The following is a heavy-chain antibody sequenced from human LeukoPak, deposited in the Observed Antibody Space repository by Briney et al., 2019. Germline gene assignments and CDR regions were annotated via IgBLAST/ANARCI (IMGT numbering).Heavy chain of an antibody. D-gene: IGHD5-24*01. Sequence: ASVKVSCKASGYTFTSYGINWVRLIPGQGLEWMGWISAYDGNRNYAQKFQGRVTMTRDTSTSTVYMELSSLRSEDTAVYYCARDMEMATVFWGQGTLVTVSS. CDR1: GYTFTSYG. CDR3: ARDMEMATVF. V-gene: IGHV1-18*01. J-gene: IGHJ4*02. CDR2: ISAYDGNR.